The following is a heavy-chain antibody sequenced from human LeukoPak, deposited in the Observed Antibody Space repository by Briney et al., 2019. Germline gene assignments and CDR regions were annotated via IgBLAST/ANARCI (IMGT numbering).Heavy chain of an antibody. CDR1: GGTFSSYA. V-gene: IGHV1-69*04. CDR3: ARGLVVDDAFDI. CDR2: IIPILGIA. J-gene: IGHJ3*02. D-gene: IGHD6-19*01. Sequence: ASVKVSCKASGGTFSSYAISWVRQAPGQGLEWMGRIIPILGIANYAQKFQGRVTITADKSTSTAYMELSSLRSEDTAVYYCARGLVVDDAFDIWGQGTMVTVSS.